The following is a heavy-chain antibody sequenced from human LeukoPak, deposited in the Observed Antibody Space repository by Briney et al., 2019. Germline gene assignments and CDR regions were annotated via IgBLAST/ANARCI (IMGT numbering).Heavy chain of an antibody. CDR2: IYTGGTT. CDR1: GFTVSSSNY. V-gene: IGHV3-66*01. Sequence: GGSLRLSCAASGFTVSSSNYMNWVRQAPGKGLEWVSGIYTGGTTYYTDSVKGRFTISRDNHNNTLYLQMHSLRAEDTAVYYCAREISRFGIWGQGTLVTVSS. J-gene: IGHJ4*02. D-gene: IGHD3-16*01. CDR3: AREISRFGI.